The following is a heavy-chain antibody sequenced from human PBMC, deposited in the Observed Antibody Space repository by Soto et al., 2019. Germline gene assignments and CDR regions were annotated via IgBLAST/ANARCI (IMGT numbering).Heavy chain of an antibody. D-gene: IGHD3-10*02. J-gene: IGHJ4*02. Sequence: GGPLRLSSAASGFTFSDYAISCVRQAPGKGLQWVSGISSNGVSTYYADSVKGRVTISRDNSKNTLFLQMNSLRDEDTALYYCAKDNDRGVINYFAYWGQGTLVTVSS. CDR1: GFTFSDYA. V-gene: IGHV3-23*01. CDR2: ISSNGVST. CDR3: AKDNDRGVINYFAY.